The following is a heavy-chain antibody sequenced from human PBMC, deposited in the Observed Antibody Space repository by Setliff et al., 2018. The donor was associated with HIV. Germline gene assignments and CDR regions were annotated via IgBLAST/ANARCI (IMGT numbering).Heavy chain of an antibody. J-gene: IGHJ3*02. D-gene: IGHD3-3*01. CDR3: ARDRVRITIFGANDASDI. V-gene: IGHV1-46*01. CDR1: GYTFTSYY. Sequence: ASVKVSCKASGYTFTSYYMNWVRQAPGQGLEWMGIINPSGGSSTYAQKFQGRVAMTRDTSTSTVYMELSSLRSEDTAVYYCARDRVRITIFGANDASDIWGQGTMVTGS. CDR2: INPSGGSS.